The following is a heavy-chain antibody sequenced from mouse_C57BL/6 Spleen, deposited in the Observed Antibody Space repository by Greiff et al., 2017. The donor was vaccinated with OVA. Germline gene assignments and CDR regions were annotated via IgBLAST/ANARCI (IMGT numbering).Heavy chain of an antibody. CDR2: IHPNSGST. Sequence: QVQLQQSGAELVKPGASVKLSCKASGYTFTSHWMHWVKQRPGQGLEWIGMIHPNSGSTNYNEKFKSKATLTVDKSSSTAYMQLSSLTSEDSAVYYCARGGSSGSLYWGQGTTLTVSS. CDR1: GYTFTSHW. D-gene: IGHD3-2*02. V-gene: IGHV1-64*01. CDR3: ARGGSSGSLY. J-gene: IGHJ2*01.